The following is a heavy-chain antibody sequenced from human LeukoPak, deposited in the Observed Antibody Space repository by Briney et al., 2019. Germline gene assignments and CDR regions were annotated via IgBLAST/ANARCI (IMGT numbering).Heavy chain of an antibody. V-gene: IGHV3-33*08. J-gene: IGHJ5*02. CDR3: ARDRRLLDGSGRLRNSNWFDP. D-gene: IGHD3-10*01. Sequence: PGGSLRLSCAASGFTFSSYGMHWVRQAPGKGLEWVAVIWYDGSNKYYADSVKGRFTISRDNSKNTLYLQMNSLRAEDTAVYYCARDRRLLDGSGRLRNSNWFDPWGQGTLVTASS. CDR1: GFTFSSYG. CDR2: IWYDGSNK.